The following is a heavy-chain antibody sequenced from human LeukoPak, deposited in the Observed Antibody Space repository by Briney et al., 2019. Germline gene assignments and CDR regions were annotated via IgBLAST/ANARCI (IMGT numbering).Heavy chain of an antibody. J-gene: IGHJ3*02. V-gene: IGHV3-30*02. CDR1: GFTFSSYG. CDR2: IRYDGSNK. D-gene: IGHD3-3*01. CDR3: AKPAKYYDFWSGYSESAFDI. Sequence: GGSLRLSCAASGFTFSSYGMHWVRQAPGKGLEGVAFIRYDGSNKYYADSVKGGFTISRDNSKNTLYLQMNSLRAEDTAVYYCAKPAKYYDFWSGYSESAFDIWGEGTMVTVSS.